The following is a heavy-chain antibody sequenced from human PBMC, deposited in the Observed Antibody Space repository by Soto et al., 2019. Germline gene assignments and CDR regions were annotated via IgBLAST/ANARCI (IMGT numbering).Heavy chain of an antibody. CDR3: ARDPNYYFDC. CDR2: IWYDGRNK. V-gene: IGHV3-33*01. CDR1: GFTFSSYG. D-gene: IGHD1-1*01. Sequence: QMQLVESGGGVVQPGRSLRLSCVASGFTFSSYGMHWVRQAPGKGLEWLAVIWYDGRNKYYADSVKGRFTISRDNSKNTLYLQMTSRRAEDIDVYYCARDPNYYFDCWGQGTPVTVSS. J-gene: IGHJ4*02.